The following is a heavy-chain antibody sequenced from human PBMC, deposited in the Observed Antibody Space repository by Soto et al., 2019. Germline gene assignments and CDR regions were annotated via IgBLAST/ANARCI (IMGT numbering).Heavy chain of an antibody. CDR2: ISSSSSYI. D-gene: IGHD3-10*01. CDR1: GFTFSSYS. Sequence: EVQLVESGGGLVKPGGSLRLSCAASGFTFSSYSMNWVRQVPGKGLEWVSSISSSSSYIYYADSVKGRFTISRDNAKNSLYLQMNSLRAEDTVVYYCARDDYYGSSDYYYYYMYVWGKGTTVTVSS. CDR3: ARDDYYGSSDYYYYYMYV. V-gene: IGHV3-21*01. J-gene: IGHJ6*03.